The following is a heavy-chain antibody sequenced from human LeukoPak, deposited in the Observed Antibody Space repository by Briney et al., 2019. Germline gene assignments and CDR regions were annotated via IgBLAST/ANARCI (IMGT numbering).Heavy chain of an antibody. CDR2: IYHSGST. D-gene: IGHD1-7*01. CDR3: ARDFRTTLNWFDP. V-gene: IGHV4-38-2*02. Sequence: SETLSLTCTVSGGSISSGYYWGWIRQPPGKGLEWIGSIYHSGSTYYNPSLKSRVTISVDTSKNQFSLKLSSVTAADTAVYYCARDFRTTLNWFDPWGQGTLVTVSS. J-gene: IGHJ5*02. CDR1: GGSISSGYY.